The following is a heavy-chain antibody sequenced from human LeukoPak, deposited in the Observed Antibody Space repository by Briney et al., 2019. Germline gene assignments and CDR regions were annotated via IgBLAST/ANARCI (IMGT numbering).Heavy chain of an antibody. CDR2: INPNSGGT. V-gene: IGHV1-2*02. D-gene: IGHD3-22*01. J-gene: IGHJ4*02. CDR3: ARGAYHYDSSGYYDY. CDR1: GYTFTGYY. Sequence: ASVKVSCKASGYTFTGYYMHWVRQAPGQGLEWMGWINPNSGGTNYAQKFQGRVTMTRDTSISTAYMELSRLGSDDTAVYYCARGAYHYDSSGYYDYWGQGTLVTVSS.